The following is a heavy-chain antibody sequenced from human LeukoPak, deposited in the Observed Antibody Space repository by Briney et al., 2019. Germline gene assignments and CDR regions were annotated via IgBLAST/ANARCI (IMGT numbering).Heavy chain of an antibody. CDR2: ISGSGGST. J-gene: IGHJ4*02. Sequence: GGSLRLSCAASGFTFSSYAMSWVRQAPGRGLEWVSAISGSGGSTYYADSVKGRFTISRDNSKNTLNLQMNSLRAEDTAVYYCAKDSDSYSSGWYGYWGQGTLVTVSS. V-gene: IGHV3-23*01. CDR3: AKDSDSYSSGWYGY. CDR1: GFTFSSYA. D-gene: IGHD6-19*01.